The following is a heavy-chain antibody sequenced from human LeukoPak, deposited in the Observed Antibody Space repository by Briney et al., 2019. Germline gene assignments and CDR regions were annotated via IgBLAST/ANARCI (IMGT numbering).Heavy chain of an antibody. J-gene: IGHJ4*02. CDR2: IWYDGSNK. CDR1: GFTFSGYG. CDR3: VRELEGGLGDY. D-gene: IGHD2-15*01. Sequence: PGRSLRLSCAASGFTFSGYGMYWVRQAPGKGLEWVAVIWYDGSNKYYADSVKGRFTISRDNSKNTLYLQMNSLRAEDTAVYYCVRELEGGLGDYWGQGTLVTVSS. V-gene: IGHV3-33*07.